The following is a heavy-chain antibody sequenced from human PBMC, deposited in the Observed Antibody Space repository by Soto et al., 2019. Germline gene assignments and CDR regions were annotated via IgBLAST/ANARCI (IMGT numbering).Heavy chain of an antibody. V-gene: IGHV4-59*08. CDR2: IYYSGST. CDR3: ARHQGTFCSGGSCYIAGFDY. J-gene: IGHJ4*02. D-gene: IGHD2-15*01. CDR1: GGSISSYY. Sequence: QVQLQESGPGLVKPSETLSLTCTDSGGSISSYYWSWIRQPPGTGLEWIGYIYYSGSTNYNPSLKSRVTISVDTSKNPFSLTLSSVTAADTAVYYGARHQGTFCSGGSCYIAGFDYWGQGTLVTVSS.